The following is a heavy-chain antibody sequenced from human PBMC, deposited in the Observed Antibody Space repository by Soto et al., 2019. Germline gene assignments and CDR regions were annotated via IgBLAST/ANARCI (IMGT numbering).Heavy chain of an antibody. D-gene: IGHD2-2*01. CDR1: GGSISSSSYY. CDR2: LYYSGST. V-gene: IGHV4-39*01. Sequence: PSDTLSLTCTVSGGSISSSSYYWGWIRQPPGKGLEGIGSLYYSGSTYYNPSLKSRVTISVDTSNNQFSLKLSSVTAAETAVYYCASGGLGYCRSTSCYVIGWFDPWGKATLVTVTS. J-gene: IGHJ5*02. CDR3: ASGGLGYCRSTSCYVIGWFDP.